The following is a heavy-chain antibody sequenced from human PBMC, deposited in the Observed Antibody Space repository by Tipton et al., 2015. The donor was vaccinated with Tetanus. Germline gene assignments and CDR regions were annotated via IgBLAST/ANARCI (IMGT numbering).Heavy chain of an antibody. CDR1: GDSITSFY. CDR2: ISHSGSP. V-gene: IGHV4-59*01. CDR3: ARANNDYPKKGPFDY. D-gene: IGHD5-12*01. J-gene: IGHJ4*02. Sequence: TLSLTCTVSGDSITSFYWSWIRQPPGKGLEWIGYISHSGSPNYNPSLKSRLAISADTSKNQFSLNLRSVITADTAVYYCARANNDYPKKGPFDYWGQGILVIVSS.